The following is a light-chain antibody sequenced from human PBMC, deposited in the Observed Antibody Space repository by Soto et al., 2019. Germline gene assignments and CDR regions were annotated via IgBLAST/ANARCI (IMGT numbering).Light chain of an antibody. CDR2: GAS. CDR1: QSVSSSY. Sequence: EIVLRQSPGTLSLSPGERATLSCRASQSVSSSYLAWYQQRRGQAPRLLIYGASSRATGIPDRFSGSGSGTDFTLTIRRLEPEDFAVNYCQHYGISPWTFGQGTKVEIK. J-gene: IGKJ1*01. CDR3: QHYGISPWT. V-gene: IGKV3-20*01.